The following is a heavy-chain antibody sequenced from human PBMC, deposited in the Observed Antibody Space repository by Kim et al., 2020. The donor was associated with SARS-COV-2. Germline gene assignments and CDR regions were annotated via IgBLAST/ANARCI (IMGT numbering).Heavy chain of an antibody. J-gene: IGHJ6*02. D-gene: IGHD1-20*01. Sequence: SETLSLTCAVYGGSFSGYYWSWIRQPPGKGLEWIGEINHSGSTNYNPSLKSRVTISVDTSKNQFSLKLSSVTAADTAVYYCARDNWSPLGNYYYGIDGWGQGTTVTVSS. V-gene: IGHV4-34*01. CDR2: INHSGST. CDR3: ARDNWSPLGNYYYGIDG. CDR1: GGSFSGYY.